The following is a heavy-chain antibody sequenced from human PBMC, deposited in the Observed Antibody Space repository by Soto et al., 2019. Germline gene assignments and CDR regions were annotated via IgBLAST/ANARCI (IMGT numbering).Heavy chain of an antibody. CDR3: ARGGPSSKWLDP. CDR1: GGSVSSYY. CDR2: IYNGGTT. J-gene: IGHJ5*02. V-gene: IGHV4-59*02. Sequence: SETLSLTCTVSGGSVSSYYWSWVRQPPGKRPEWIAYIYNGGTTNYNPSLKSRLTISLDTSKNQFSLKLSSVTAADTAVYFCARGGPSSKWLDPWGQGIQVTVAS.